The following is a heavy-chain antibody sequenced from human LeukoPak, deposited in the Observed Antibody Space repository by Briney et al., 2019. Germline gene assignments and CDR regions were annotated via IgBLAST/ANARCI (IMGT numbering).Heavy chain of an antibody. CDR3: WRAYYDFWSGYYEGYEGPEYFDY. J-gene: IGHJ4*02. V-gene: IGHV4-59*01. D-gene: IGHD3-3*01. CDR2: IYYSGST. Sequence: PSETLSLTCTVSGGSISSYYWSWIRQPPGKGLEWIGYIYYSGSTKYNASLKSRVTTSVETSKNQFSLMLSTVTTADTAVVYWWRAYYDFWSGYYEGYEGPEYFDYWGQGTLVTVSS. CDR1: GGSISSYY.